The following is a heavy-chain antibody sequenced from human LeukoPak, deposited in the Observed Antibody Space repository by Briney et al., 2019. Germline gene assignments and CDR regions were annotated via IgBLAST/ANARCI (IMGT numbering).Heavy chain of an antibody. D-gene: IGHD4-17*01. CDR1: GGSISSYY. V-gene: IGHV4-59*01. Sequence: SETLSLTCSVSGGSISSYYWSWIRQPPGKGLEWIGYIFYSGSANYNPSLKSRVTISIDTFKNQFSLKLSSVTAADTAVYYCARGDGDYDHAFDIWGQGTMVTVSS. CDR2: IFYSGSA. J-gene: IGHJ3*02. CDR3: ARGDGDYDHAFDI.